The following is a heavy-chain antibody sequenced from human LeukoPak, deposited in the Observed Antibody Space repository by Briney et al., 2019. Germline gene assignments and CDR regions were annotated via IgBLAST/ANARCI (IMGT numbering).Heavy chain of an antibody. J-gene: IGHJ4*02. CDR3: ARDREVGATGYYFDY. Sequence: SQTLSLTCTVSGGSISSGSYYWSWVRQPAGKGLEWIGRIYTSGSTTYNSSLKSRVTISLDTSKNHFSLRLSSVTAADTAVYYCARDREVGATGYYFDYWGQGTLVTVSS. CDR2: IYTSGST. D-gene: IGHD1-26*01. CDR1: GGSISSGSYY. V-gene: IGHV4-61*02.